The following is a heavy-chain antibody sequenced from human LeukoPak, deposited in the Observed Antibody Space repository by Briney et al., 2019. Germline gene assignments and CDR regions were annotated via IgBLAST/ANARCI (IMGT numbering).Heavy chain of an antibody. J-gene: IGHJ4*02. Sequence: GGSLRLSCAASGFTFSSYAMSWVRQAPGKGLEWVSAISGSGGSTYYADSVKGRFTISRDNFKNTLYLQMNSLGAEDTAVYYCAKDRGYDFWSVDYWGQGNLVTVSS. CDR2: ISGSGGST. V-gene: IGHV3-23*01. CDR3: AKDRGYDFWSVDY. CDR1: GFTFSSYA. D-gene: IGHD3-3*01.